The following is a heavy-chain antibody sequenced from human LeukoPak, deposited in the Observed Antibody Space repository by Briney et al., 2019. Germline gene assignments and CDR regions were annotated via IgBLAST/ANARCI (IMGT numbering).Heavy chain of an antibody. V-gene: IGHV4-34*01. CDR1: GGSFSGYY. CDR2: INHSGST. D-gene: IGHD3-22*01. J-gene: IGHJ4*02. CDR3: ARTSPVYYDSSGYFDD. Sequence: SETLSLTCAVSGGSFSGYYWSWIRQPPGKGLEWIGEINHSGSTNYNPSLKGRVTISVDTSKNQFSLKLSSVTAADTAVYYCARTSPVYYDSSGYFDDWGQGTLVTVSS.